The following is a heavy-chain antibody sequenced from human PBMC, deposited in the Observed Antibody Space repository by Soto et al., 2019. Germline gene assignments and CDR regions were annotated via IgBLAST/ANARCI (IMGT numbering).Heavy chain of an antibody. CDR3: AIYRWGHAH. Sequence: EVQLLESGGGLVQPGGSLRLSCTASGFTFSDHAMTWVRQAPGKGLEWLSGISGGGTGAYYADSVKGRFTVSRDNSNNTVFLTMDSRRVKNAAVYYCAIYRWGHAHWGQGTLVTVSS. D-gene: IGHD3-16*01. CDR2: ISGGGTGA. V-gene: IGHV3-23*01. J-gene: IGHJ4*02. CDR1: GFTFSDHA.